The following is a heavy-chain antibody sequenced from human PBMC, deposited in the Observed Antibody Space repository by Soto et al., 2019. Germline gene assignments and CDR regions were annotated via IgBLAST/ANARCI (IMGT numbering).Heavy chain of an antibody. J-gene: IGHJ3*02. D-gene: IGHD6-19*01. Sequence: QVQLVQSGAEVKKPGASVKVSCKASGYTFTSYGISWVRQAPGQGLEWMGWISAYNGNTNYAQKLQGRVTMTTDTSTSTAYMEVLSLRSDDTAVYYCARDFDIAVAVNAFDIWGQGTMVTVSS. CDR1: GYTFTSYG. V-gene: IGHV1-18*01. CDR2: ISAYNGNT. CDR3: ARDFDIAVAVNAFDI.